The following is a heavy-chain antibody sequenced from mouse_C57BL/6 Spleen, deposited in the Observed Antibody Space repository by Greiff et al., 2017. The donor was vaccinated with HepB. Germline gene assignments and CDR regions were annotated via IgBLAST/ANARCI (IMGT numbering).Heavy chain of an antibody. CDR2: IHPNSGST. CDR1: GYTFTSYW. J-gene: IGHJ3*01. D-gene: IGHD2-4*01. V-gene: IGHV1-64*01. CDR3: ARESGQYDYAWFAY. Sequence: QVQLQQPGAELVKPGASVKLSCKASGYTFTSYWMHWVKQRPGQGLEWIGMIHPNSGSTNYNEKFKSKATLTVDKSSSTAYMQLSSLTSEDSAVYYCARESGQYDYAWFAYWGQGTLVTVSA.